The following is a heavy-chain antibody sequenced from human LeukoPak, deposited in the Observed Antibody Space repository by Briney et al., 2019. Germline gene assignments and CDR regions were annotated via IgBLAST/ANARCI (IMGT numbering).Heavy chain of an antibody. J-gene: IGHJ4*02. V-gene: IGHV3-15*01. CDR3: TTDGAGVLRYFDWLSFDY. CDR1: GFTFSNAW. Sequence: GGSLRLSCAASGFTFSNAWMSWVRQAPGKGLEWVGRTKSRTDGGTTDYAAPVKGRFTISRDDSKNTLYLQMNSLKTEDTAVYYCTTDGAGVLRYFDWLSFDYWGQGTLVTVSS. CDR2: TKSRTDGGTT. D-gene: IGHD3-9*01.